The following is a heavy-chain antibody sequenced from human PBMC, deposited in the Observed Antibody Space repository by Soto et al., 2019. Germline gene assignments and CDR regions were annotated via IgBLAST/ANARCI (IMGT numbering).Heavy chain of an antibody. CDR3: ARPVGVPGYYYYYGMDV. V-gene: IGHV3-30-3*01. CDR1: GFTFSSYA. D-gene: IGHD1-26*01. J-gene: IGHJ6*02. Sequence: PGGSLRLSCAASGFTFSSYAMHWVRQAPGKGLEWVAFISYDGSNKYYADSVKGRFTISRDNSKNTLYLQMNSLRAEDTAVYYCARPVGVPGYYYYYGMDVWGQGTTATVSS. CDR2: ISYDGSNK.